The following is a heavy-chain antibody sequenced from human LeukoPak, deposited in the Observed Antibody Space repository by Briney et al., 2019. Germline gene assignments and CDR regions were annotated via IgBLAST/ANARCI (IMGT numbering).Heavy chain of an antibody. CDR3: ARVYCSGSHFDY. D-gene: IGHD3-10*01. V-gene: IGHV1-18*01. CDR2: ISAYNGNT. J-gene: IGHJ4*02. Sequence: ASVKVSCKPSGYTFTIYGISWVRQAPGQGLEWMGWISAYNGNTNYAQKLQGRVTMTTDTSTSTAYMELRSLRSDDTAVYYCARVYCSGSHFDYWGQGTLVTVSS. CDR1: GYTFTIYG.